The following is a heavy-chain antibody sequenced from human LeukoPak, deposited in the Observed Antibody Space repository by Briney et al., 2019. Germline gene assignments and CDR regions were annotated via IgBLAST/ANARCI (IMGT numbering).Heavy chain of an antibody. Sequence: SETLSLTCTVSGGSITSGVYYWAWIRQPPGKGLEWIEGIFYSGSTYYNSSLKSRITISVDTSKNQFSLSLSSVTATDAAVYYCARQEAAAGAYNFDYWGQGTLVTVSS. V-gene: IGHV4-39*01. CDR3: ARQEAAAGAYNFDY. J-gene: IGHJ4*02. D-gene: IGHD6-13*01. CDR1: GGSITSGVYY. CDR2: IFYSGST.